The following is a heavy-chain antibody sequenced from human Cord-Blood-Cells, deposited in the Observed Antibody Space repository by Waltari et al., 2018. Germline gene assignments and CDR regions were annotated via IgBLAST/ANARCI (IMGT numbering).Heavy chain of an antibody. CDR1: GYTLTDLS. CDR3: ATVWGWYRLFDY. D-gene: IGHD6-19*01. J-gene: IGHJ4*02. V-gene: IGHV1-24*01. CDR2: FDPEDGET. Sequence: QVQLVQSGAAVKKPGASVKVSCKVSGYTLTDLSMHWVRQAPGKGLEWMGGFDPEDGETIYAQKFQGRVTMTEDTSTDTAYMELSSLRSEDTAVYYCATVWGWYRLFDYWGQGTLVTVSS.